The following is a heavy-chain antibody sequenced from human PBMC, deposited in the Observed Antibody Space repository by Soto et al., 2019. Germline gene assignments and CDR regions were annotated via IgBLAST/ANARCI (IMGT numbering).Heavy chain of an antibody. V-gene: IGHV3-23*01. CDR2: ISGSGGST. CDR3: ARIAAAGIYYFDY. Sequence: GSLRLSCAASGFTFSSYAMSWVRQAPGKGLEWVSAISGSGGSTYYADSVKGRFTISRDNSKNTLYLQTNSLRAEDTAVYYCARIAAAGIYYFDYWGQGTLVTVSS. CDR1: GFTFSSYA. D-gene: IGHD6-13*01. J-gene: IGHJ4*02.